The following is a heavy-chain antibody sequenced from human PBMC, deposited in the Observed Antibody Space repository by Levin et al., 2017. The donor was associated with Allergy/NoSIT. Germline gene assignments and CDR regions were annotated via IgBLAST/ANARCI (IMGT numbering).Heavy chain of an antibody. V-gene: IGHV1-18*01. CDR2: ISAYNGNT. CDR3: ARDFLGSGSYYDYYYYGMDV. CDR1: GYTFTSYG. D-gene: IGHD1-26*01. Sequence: ASVKVSCKASGYTFTSYGISWVRQAPGQGLEWMGWISAYNGNTNYAQKLQGRVTMTTDTSTSTAYMELRSLRSDDTAVYYCARDFLGSGSYYDYYYYGMDVWGQGTTVTVSS. J-gene: IGHJ6*02.